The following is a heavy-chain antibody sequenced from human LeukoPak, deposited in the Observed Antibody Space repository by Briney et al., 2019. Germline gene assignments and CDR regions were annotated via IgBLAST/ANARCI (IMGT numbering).Heavy chain of an antibody. D-gene: IGHD3-22*01. CDR2: IYYSGST. Sequence: SETLSLTCTVSGGSISSYYWSWIRQPPGKGLEWIGYIYYSGSTNYNPSLKSRVTISVDTSKNQFSLKLSSVTAADMAVYYCARTFYEYYYDSSGYYLLYFDYWGQGTLVTVSS. J-gene: IGHJ4*02. CDR3: ARTFYEYYYDSSGYYLLYFDY. CDR1: GGSISSYY. V-gene: IGHV4-59*01.